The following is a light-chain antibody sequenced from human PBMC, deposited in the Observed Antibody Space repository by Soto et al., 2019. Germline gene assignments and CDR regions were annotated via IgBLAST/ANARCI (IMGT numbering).Light chain of an antibody. J-gene: IGKJ2*01. V-gene: IGKV1-5*01. CDR3: QQYNSYSMYT. CDR2: DAS. Sequence: DIQMTQSPSTLSASVGDRVTITCRASQSISSWLAWYQQKPGKAPKLLIYDASSLESGVPSRFSGSGSGTAFTLTISSLQPDDFATSYCQQYNSYSMYTFGQGTKLEIK. CDR1: QSISSW.